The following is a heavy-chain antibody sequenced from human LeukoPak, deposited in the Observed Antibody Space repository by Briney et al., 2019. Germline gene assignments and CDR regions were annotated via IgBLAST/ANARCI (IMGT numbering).Heavy chain of an antibody. J-gene: IGHJ3*02. D-gene: IGHD6-13*01. CDR3: ARGDSSSWALYAFDI. V-gene: IGHV4-61*01. Sequence: SGPGLVKPSETLSLTCTVSGGSVSSGSYYWTWIRQPPGKGLEWVGYIYYSGSTNYNPSLKGRVTISVDTSKNQFSLKLSSVTAADTAVYYCARGDSSSWALYAFDIWGQGTLVTVSS. CDR2: IYYSGST. CDR1: GGSVSSGSYY.